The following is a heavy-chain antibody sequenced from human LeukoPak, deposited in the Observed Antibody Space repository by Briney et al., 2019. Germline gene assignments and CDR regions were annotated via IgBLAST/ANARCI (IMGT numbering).Heavy chain of an antibody. CDR2: IYYNGGT. V-gene: IGHV4-59*11. Sequence: KPSETLSLTCTVSGGSISGHHWSWIRQPPGKELEWIGYIYYNGGTSYNPSLKSRVTISVDTSKNQFSLHLNAVTAADTAVYYCARDSAARSDLWGRGTLVTVAS. D-gene: IGHD2-15*01. CDR1: GGSISGHH. J-gene: IGHJ2*01. CDR3: ARDSAARSDL.